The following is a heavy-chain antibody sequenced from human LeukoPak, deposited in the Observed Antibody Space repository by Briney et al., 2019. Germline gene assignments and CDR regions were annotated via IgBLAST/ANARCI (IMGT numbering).Heavy chain of an antibody. D-gene: IGHD6-19*01. Sequence: GGSLRLSCAASGFTFSGSAMHWVRQASGKGLEWVGRIRSKANSYATAYAASVKGRFTISRDDSKNTAYLQMNSLKTEDTAVYYCTTRWYSSGWYNYWGQGTLVTVSS. V-gene: IGHV3-73*01. J-gene: IGHJ4*02. CDR2: IRSKANSYAT. CDR3: TTRWYSSGWYNY. CDR1: GFTFSGSA.